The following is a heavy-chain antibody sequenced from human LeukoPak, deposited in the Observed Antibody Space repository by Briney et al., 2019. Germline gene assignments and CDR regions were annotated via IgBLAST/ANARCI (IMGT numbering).Heavy chain of an antibody. CDR2: IRSKAYGGTT. J-gene: IGHJ4*02. CDR1: GFTFGDYA. D-gene: IGHD3-10*01. CDR3: AKDLVTGSLDY. V-gene: IGHV3-49*04. Sequence: GGSLRLSCTASGFTFGDYAMSWVRQAPGKGLEWVGFIRSKAYGGTTEYAASVKGRFTISRDDSKSIAYLQMNSLKTEDTAVYYCAKDLVTGSLDYWGQGTLVTVSS.